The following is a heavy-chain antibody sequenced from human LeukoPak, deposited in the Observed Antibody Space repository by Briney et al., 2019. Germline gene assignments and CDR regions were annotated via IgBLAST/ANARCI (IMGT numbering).Heavy chain of an antibody. CDR3: ARGPYCGGDCYFAY. V-gene: IGHV4-4*07. D-gene: IGHD2-21*02. CDR1: GGSISSYY. CDR2: IYTSGST. J-gene: IGHJ4*03. Sequence: PSETLSLTCTVSGGSISSYYWSWIRQPAGKGLEWIGRIYTSGSTYYNPSLKSRVTMSVDTSKNQLSLKLSSVTAADTAVYFCARGPYCGGDCYFAYWGQGTLVTVSP.